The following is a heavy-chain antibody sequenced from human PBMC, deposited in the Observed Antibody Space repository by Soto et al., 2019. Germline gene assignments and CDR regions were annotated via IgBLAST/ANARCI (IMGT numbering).Heavy chain of an antibody. J-gene: IGHJ6*02. CDR2: TYYRSKWYN. V-gene: IGHV6-1*01. CDR3: ARAKEYTSSSGFDV. Sequence: QVQLQQSGPGLVKPSQTLSLTCVISGDSVSSDTAAWNWIRQSPSRGLEWLGRTYYRSKWYNDYAVSVKSRMTFNTDTSKNRFSLQPNSVTPEDTAVYYCARAKEYTSSSGFDVWGQGITVTVSS. CDR1: GDSVSSDTAA. D-gene: IGHD6-6*01.